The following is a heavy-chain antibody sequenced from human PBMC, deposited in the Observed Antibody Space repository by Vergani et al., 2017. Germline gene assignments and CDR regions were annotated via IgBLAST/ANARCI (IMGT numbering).Heavy chain of an antibody. V-gene: IGHV4-38-2*01. D-gene: IGHD2-21*01. J-gene: IGHJ2*01. Sequence: QVRLQESGPGLVKPSETLSLTCSVSGYSSGSGFYWAWIRQSPGEGLQWLTSIHNRGKTSHNPSLKIRVFVSLDTAKNRFSLNLTSVTATDTAVYYCARSQGDYWYFDLWGPGSLVTVSS. CDR1: GYSSGSGFY. CDR3: ARSQGDYWYFDL. CDR2: IHNRGKT.